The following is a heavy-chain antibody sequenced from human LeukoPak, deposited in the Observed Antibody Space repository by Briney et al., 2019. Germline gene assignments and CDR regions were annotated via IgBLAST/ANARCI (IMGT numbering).Heavy chain of an antibody. CDR1: GFNMSSFG. CDR2: ISFIIST. Sequence: GESLRLTCAASGFNMSSFGVNWVRQGPGKGLEWVSGISFIISTCYDDSVKGRFTISRDNSKNKLSLKMNNLSAEDTAVYYCAKLRGGHTGYVDYWGQGTLVTVSS. V-gene: IGHV3-23*02. J-gene: IGHJ4*02. D-gene: IGHD3-10*01. CDR3: AKLRGGHTGYVDY.